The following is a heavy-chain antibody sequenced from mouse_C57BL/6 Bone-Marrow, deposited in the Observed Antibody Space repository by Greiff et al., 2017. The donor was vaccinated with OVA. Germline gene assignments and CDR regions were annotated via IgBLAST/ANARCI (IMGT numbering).Heavy chain of an antibody. Sequence: VQLQQSGPELVKPGASVKISCKASGYSFTDYYMNWVKQSNGKSLEWIGVINPNYGTTSYNQKFKGKATLTVDQSSSTAYMQLNSLTSEDSAVYYCAKVICYDPWYFDVWGTGTTVTVSA. V-gene: IGHV1-39*01. CDR1: GYSFTDYY. J-gene: IGHJ1*03. D-gene: IGHD2-4*01. CDR3: AKVICYDPWYFDV. CDR2: INPNYGTT.